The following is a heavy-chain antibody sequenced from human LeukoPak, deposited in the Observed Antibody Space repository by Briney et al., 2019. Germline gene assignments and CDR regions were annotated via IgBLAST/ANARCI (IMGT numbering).Heavy chain of an antibody. CDR2: IKEDGSEI. D-gene: IGHD6-19*01. CDR1: GFNFREYW. Sequence: GGSLRLSCAASGFNFREYWMGWVRQAPGKGLQWVAHIKEDGSEIYYLDSVEGRFTIARDDAKNSLYLHMNSLRAEDTALYYCVRAGWELDYWGQGTPVTVSS. CDR3: VRAGWELDY. V-gene: IGHV3-7*01. J-gene: IGHJ4*02.